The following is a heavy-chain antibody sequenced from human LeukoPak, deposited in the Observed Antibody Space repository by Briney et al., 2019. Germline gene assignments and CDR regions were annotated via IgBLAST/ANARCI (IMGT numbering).Heavy chain of an antibody. CDR3: AKDIAVAPDWYFDL. CDR1: GFTFSSYS. Sequence: GGSLRLSCAASGFTFSSYSMNWVRQAPGKGLEWVSSISSSSSYIYYADSVKGRFTISGDNAKNSLYLQMNSLRAEDTALYYCAKDIAVAPDWYFDLWGRGTLVTVSS. D-gene: IGHD6-19*01. CDR2: ISSSSSYI. V-gene: IGHV3-21*04. J-gene: IGHJ2*01.